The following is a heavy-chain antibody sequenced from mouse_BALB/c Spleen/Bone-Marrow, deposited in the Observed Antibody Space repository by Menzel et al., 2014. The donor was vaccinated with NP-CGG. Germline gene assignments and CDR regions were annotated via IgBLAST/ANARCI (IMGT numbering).Heavy chain of an antibody. D-gene: IGHD2-1*01. CDR2: INPYNDGT. CDR1: GYTFTSYV. CDR3: ARKDYGNYGWYFDV. J-gene: IGHJ1*01. Sequence: QLAEAGPELVKPGASVKMSCKASGYTFTSYVMHWVKQKPGQGLEWIGYINPYNDGTKYNEKFKGKATLTSDKSSSTAYMELSSLTSEDSAVYYCARKDYGNYGWYFDVRGAGTPVTVSS. V-gene: IGHV1-14*01.